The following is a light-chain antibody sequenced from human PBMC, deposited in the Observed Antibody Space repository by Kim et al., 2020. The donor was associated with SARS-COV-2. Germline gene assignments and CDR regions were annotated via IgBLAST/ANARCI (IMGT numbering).Light chain of an antibody. V-gene: IGKV3-11*01. J-gene: IGKJ1*01. CDR3: QQRITWPWT. CDR2: DAS. CDR1: QSVSTY. Sequence: LSPGEGATLSCRASQSVSTYLAWYQQKPGQPPRLLIFDASNGATGIPARFSGSGSGTDFTLTINSLEPEDFAVYYCQQRITWPWTFGQGTKVDIK.